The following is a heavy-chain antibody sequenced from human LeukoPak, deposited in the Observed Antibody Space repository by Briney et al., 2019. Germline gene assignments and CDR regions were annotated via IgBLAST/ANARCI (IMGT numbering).Heavy chain of an antibody. J-gene: IGHJ3*02. Sequence: GGSLRLSCAASGFTHSSYRMSWVRQAPGKGLEWVANIKQDGSEKYYVDSVKGRFTISRDNAKNSLYLQMNSLRAEDTAVYYCARRDGIVVVVAAWAFDIWDQGTMVTVSS. CDR2: IKQDGSEK. CDR1: GFTHSSYR. V-gene: IGHV3-7*01. D-gene: IGHD2-15*01. CDR3: ARRDGIVVVVAAWAFDI.